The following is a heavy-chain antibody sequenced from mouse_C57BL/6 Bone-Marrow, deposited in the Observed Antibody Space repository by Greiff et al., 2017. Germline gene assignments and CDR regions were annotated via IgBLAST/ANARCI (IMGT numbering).Heavy chain of an antibody. J-gene: IGHJ2*01. CDR1: GFTFSSYA. CDR2: ISDGGSYT. Sequence: EVKLVESGGGLVKPGGSLKLSCAASGFTFSSYAMSWVRQTPEKRLEWVATISDGGSYTYYPDNVKGRFTISRDNAKNHLYLQMSHLKSEDTAMYYCARDPSNYFDYWGQGTTLTVSS. V-gene: IGHV5-4*01. CDR3: ARDPSNYFDY.